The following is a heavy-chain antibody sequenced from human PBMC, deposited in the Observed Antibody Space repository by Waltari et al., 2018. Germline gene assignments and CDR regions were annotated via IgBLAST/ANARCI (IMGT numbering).Heavy chain of an antibody. Sequence: EVQLVESGGGLVKPGGSLRLSCAASGFTFSSYSMNWVRQAPGKGLEWVSSISSSRSYIYYADSVKGRFTISRDNAKNSLYLQMNSLRAEDTAVYYCARGKKIGYFDYWGQGTLVTVSS. V-gene: IGHV3-21*01. CDR1: GFTFSSYS. CDR3: ARGKKIGYFDY. J-gene: IGHJ4*02. CDR2: ISSSRSYI. D-gene: IGHD3-10*01.